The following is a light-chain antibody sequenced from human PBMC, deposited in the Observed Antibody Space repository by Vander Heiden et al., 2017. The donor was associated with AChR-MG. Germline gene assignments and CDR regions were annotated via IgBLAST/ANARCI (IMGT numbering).Light chain of an antibody. Sequence: SYALTPPPSVSVPPGPPATHTCSDDFVRQQFAFWYAQKAGQAPFWLIYNDTQRAADIPWRFSGSTSGTTATLTIAGVRAEDDADYYSQSTDASGRVFGGGTRLTVL. CDR3: QSTDASGRV. CDR1: FVRQQF. J-gene: IGLJ3*02. CDR2: NDT. V-gene: IGLV3-25*03.